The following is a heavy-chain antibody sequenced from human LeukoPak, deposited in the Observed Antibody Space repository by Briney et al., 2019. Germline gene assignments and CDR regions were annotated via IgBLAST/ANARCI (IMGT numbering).Heavy chain of an antibody. V-gene: IGHV3-23*01. CDR3: AKYGQYSSSWYQGYYYYYMDV. Sequence: PGGSLRLSCAASGFTFSSYAMSWVRQAPGEGLEWVSAISGSGGSTYYADSVKGRFTISRDNSKNTLYLQMNSLRAEDTAVYYCAKYGQYSSSWYQGYYYYYMDVWGKGTTVTVSS. J-gene: IGHJ6*03. D-gene: IGHD6-13*01. CDR1: GFTFSSYA. CDR2: ISGSGGST.